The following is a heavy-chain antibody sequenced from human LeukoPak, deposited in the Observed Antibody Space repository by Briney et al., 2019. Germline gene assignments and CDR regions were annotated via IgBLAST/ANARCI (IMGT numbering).Heavy chain of an antibody. CDR2: IYPGDSDT. Sequence: GESLKISCKGSGYSFTSYWIGWVRQMPGKGLEWMGIIYPGDSDTRYSPSFQGQVTISADKSISTAYMQWSSLKASDTAMYYCARHSRAAAGQGGGNFDYWGQGTLVTVSS. D-gene: IGHD6-13*01. J-gene: IGHJ4*02. CDR1: GYSFTSYW. CDR3: ARHSRAAAGQGGGNFDY. V-gene: IGHV5-51*01.